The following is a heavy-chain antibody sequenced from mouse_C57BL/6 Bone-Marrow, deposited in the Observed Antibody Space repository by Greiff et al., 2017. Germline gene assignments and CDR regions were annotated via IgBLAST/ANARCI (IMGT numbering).Heavy chain of an antibody. V-gene: IGHV1-81*01. D-gene: IGHD1-1*01. J-gene: IGHJ1*03. CDR3: ARLLRGSRPGSKVEG. Sequence: VQLLQSGAELARPGASVKLSCKASGYTFTSYGISWVKQRTGQGLEWIGEIYPGSGNTYYNEKFKGQATLTADKSSSTAYMELRDLTSEDSAVFFRARLLRGSRPGSKVEGWGTGTTVTVAS. CDR1: GYTFTSYG. CDR2: IYPGSGNT.